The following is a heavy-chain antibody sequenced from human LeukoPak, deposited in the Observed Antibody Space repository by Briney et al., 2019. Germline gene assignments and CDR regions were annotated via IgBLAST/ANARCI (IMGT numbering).Heavy chain of an antibody. D-gene: IGHD6-19*01. Sequence: GGSLRLSCAASGFTLSNYGMHWVRQAPGKGLECVAVIRYDGSNKYYADSVKGRFTISRDSSKNTLYLQMNSLRAEDTAVYYCAKGVYSSGWYYFDYWGQGTLVTVSS. V-gene: IGHV3-30*02. CDR3: AKGVYSSGWYYFDY. CDR2: IRYDGSNK. CDR1: GFTLSNYG. J-gene: IGHJ4*02.